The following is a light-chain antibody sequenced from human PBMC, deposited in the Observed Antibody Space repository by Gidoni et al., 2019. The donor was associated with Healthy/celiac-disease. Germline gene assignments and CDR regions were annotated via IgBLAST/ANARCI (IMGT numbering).Light chain of an antibody. J-gene: IGLJ2*01. Sequence: QSALTQPASVSGSPGQSITISCTGTSSDVGGYNYVSWYQQHQGKAPKLMIYEVSNRPSGVSNRFSGSKSGNTASLTISGLQAEDEADYYCSSYTSSSTPLFGGGTKLTVL. V-gene: IGLV2-14*01. CDR3: SSYTSSSTPL. CDR1: SSDVGGYNY. CDR2: EVS.